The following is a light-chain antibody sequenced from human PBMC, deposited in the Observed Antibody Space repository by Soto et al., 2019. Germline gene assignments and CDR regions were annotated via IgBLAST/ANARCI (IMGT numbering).Light chain of an antibody. V-gene: IGKV3-20*01. CDR1: QSVRNSY. Sequence: EIVLTQSPGTLSLSPGERATLSCRASQSVRNSYLSWYQQKPGQAPRLLIYGSSDRATGNPERFSGSGAGTAITLTISRLEPDDFAVYYCQQYDSITTTFGPGAKVEIK. CDR3: QQYDSITTT. J-gene: IGKJ1*01. CDR2: GSS.